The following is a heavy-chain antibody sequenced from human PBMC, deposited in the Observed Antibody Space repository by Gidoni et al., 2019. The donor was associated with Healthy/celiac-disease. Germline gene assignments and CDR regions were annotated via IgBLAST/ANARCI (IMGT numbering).Heavy chain of an antibody. CDR2: ISWNSGSI. CDR1: GFTFDDYA. D-gene: IGHD3-22*01. V-gene: IGHV3-9*01. Sequence: EVQLVESGGGLVQPGRSLRLSCAASGFTFDDYAMHWVRQAPGKGLEWVSGISWNSGSIGYADSVKGRFTISRDNAKNSLYLQMNSLRAEDTALYYCAKHEGTYYYDSSSQGFDYWGQGTLVTVSS. J-gene: IGHJ4*02. CDR3: AKHEGTYYYDSSSQGFDY.